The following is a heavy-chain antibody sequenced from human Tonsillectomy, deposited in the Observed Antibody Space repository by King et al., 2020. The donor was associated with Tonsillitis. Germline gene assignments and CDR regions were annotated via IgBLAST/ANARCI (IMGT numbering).Heavy chain of an antibody. J-gene: IGHJ5*02. Sequence: VQLVESGGGLVQPGGSLKLSCAASGFTFSGSAMHWVRQASGKGREGVGRIRSKANSYATAYAASVKGRLTISRDDSKNTAYLQMNSLKTEDTAVYYCTRTTTYSGSYSSWGQGTLVTVSS. CDR3: TRTTTYSGSYSS. V-gene: IGHV3-73*01. D-gene: IGHD1-26*01. CDR1: GFTFSGSA. CDR2: IRSKANSYAT.